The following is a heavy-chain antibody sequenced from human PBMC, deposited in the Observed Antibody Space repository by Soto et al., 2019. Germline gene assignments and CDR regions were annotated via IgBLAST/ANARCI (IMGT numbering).Heavy chain of an antibody. J-gene: IGHJ6*02. CDR1: GFTFSSYA. D-gene: IGHD2-2*01. CDR2: ISGSGGST. CDR3: AKDHPSQLYGMDV. Sequence: SLRLSCAASGFTFSSYAMGWVRQAPGKGLEWVSAISGSGGSTYYADSVKGRFTISRDNSKNTLYLQMNSLRAEDTAVYYCAKDHPSQLYGMDVWGQGTTVTVSS. V-gene: IGHV3-23*01.